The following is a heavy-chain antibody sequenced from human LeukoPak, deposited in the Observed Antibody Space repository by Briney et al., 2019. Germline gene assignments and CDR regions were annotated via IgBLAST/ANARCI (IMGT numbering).Heavy chain of an antibody. D-gene: IGHD4-11*01. J-gene: IGHJ4*02. CDR2: IYYSGST. V-gene: IGHV4-59*01. CDR3: ATMTTVTMYSYYFDS. Sequence: SETLSLTCTVSGGSISSYYWSWIRQPPGKGLEWIGYIYYSGSTNYNPSLKSRVTISFDTSKNQFSLRLTSVTAADTAVYSCATMTTVTMYSYYFDSWGQGTLVTVSS. CDR1: GGSISSYY.